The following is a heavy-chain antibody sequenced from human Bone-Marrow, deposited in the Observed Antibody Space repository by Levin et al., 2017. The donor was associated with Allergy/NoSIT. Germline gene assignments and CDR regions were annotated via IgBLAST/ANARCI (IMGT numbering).Heavy chain of an antibody. D-gene: IGHD6-13*01. Sequence: GGSLRLSCAASGFTFSSYGMHWVRQAPGKGLEWVAVIWYDGSNKYYADSVKGRFTISRDNSKNTLYLQMNSLRAEDTAVYYCARDGRYSSSWPRSFDPWGQGTLVTVSS. J-gene: IGHJ5*02. V-gene: IGHV3-33*01. CDR2: IWYDGSNK. CDR3: ARDGRYSSSWPRSFDP. CDR1: GFTFSSYG.